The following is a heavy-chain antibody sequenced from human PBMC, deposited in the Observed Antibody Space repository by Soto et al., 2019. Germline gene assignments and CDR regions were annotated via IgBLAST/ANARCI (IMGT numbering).Heavy chain of an antibody. CDR2: INAGNGNT. J-gene: IGHJ6*03. V-gene: IGHV1-3*01. Sequence: QVQLVQSGAEVKKPGASVKVSCKASGYTFTSYAMHWVRQAPGQRLEWMGWINAGNGNTKYSQKFQGRVIITRDTSASSAYMELSSLRSEDTAVYYCAKGYYYYYVDVWGKGTTVTVSS. CDR3: AKGYYYYYVDV. CDR1: GYTFTSYA.